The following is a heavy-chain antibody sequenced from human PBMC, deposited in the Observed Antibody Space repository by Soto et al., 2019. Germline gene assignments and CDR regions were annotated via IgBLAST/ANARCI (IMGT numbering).Heavy chain of an antibody. CDR2: INPNSGGT. J-gene: IGHJ5*02. CDR1: GYTFTGYY. V-gene: IGHV1-2*02. Sequence: ASVKVSCKASGYTFTGYYMHWVRQAPGQGLEWMGWINPNSGGTNYAQKFQGRVTMTRDTSISTAYMELSRLRSDDTAVYYCARVNWNYVNWFDPWGQGTLVTVSS. CDR3: ARVNWNYVNWFDP. D-gene: IGHD1-7*01.